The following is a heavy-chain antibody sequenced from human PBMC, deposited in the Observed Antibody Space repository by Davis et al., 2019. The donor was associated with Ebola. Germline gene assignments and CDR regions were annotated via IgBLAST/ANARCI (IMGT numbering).Heavy chain of an antibody. V-gene: IGHV3-7*03. CDR1: GFTFSNYW. D-gene: IGHD3-16*01. Sequence: GESLKIPCAASGFTFSNYWMSRVRQAPGKGLEWVANIKQDGSEKYYVDSVKGRFTISRDNAKNSLYLQMNSLRAEDTAVYYCARKSTFFDYWGQGTRVTVSS. CDR3: ARKSTFFDY. J-gene: IGHJ4*02. CDR2: IKQDGSEK.